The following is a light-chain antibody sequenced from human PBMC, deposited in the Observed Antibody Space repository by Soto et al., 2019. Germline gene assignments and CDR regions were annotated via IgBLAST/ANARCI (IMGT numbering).Light chain of an antibody. Sequence: DMQMTQSPSSLSASVGDRVTITCRASQSISTFLNWYQHKPGRVPKLLIYTASILQSGVPSRFSGSGSGTDFTLTISSLHPEDFATDYCQQTYNTPFTFGPGTKVDI. CDR3: QQTYNTPFT. CDR1: QSISTF. V-gene: IGKV1-39*01. J-gene: IGKJ3*01. CDR2: TAS.